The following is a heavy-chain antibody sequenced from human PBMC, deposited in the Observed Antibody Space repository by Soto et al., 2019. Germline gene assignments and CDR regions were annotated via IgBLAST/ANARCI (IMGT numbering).Heavy chain of an antibody. Sequence: PGGSLRLSCAASGFTFSSYAMSWVRQAPGKGLEWVSAISGSGGSTYYADSVKGRFTISRDNSKNTLYLQMNSLRAEDTAVYYCAKDRRNDYGDYGGFDYWGQGTLVTVSS. CDR1: GFTFSSYA. CDR3: AKDRRNDYGDYGGFDY. V-gene: IGHV3-23*01. CDR2: ISGSGGST. J-gene: IGHJ4*02. D-gene: IGHD4-17*01.